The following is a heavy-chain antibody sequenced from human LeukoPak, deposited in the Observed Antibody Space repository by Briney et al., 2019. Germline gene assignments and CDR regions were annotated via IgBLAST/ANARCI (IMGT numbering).Heavy chain of an antibody. CDR3: ADNLSR. J-gene: IGHJ4*02. D-gene: IGHD1-1*01. CDR1: GFTLSTAS. CDR2: IDKSGDII. V-gene: IGHV3-48*04. Sequence: GGSLRLSCAAPGFTLSTASMNWVRQAPGQGLEWISYIDKSGDIIYYADSVKGRFTISRDNTKNSLYLQMNSLRAADTAVYFCADNLSRWGQGTLVTVSS.